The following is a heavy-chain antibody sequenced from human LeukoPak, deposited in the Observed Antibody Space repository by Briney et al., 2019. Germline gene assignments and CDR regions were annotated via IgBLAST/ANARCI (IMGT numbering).Heavy chain of an antibody. CDR2: IGVDGSMK. CDR3: VVVLVPAAVWHFDL. J-gene: IGHJ2*01. Sequence: PGGSLRLSCAASGFPFTQHGFHWVRQAPGKELEWAALIGVDGSMKYYGDSVKGRFTISRDNSRNTLYLQMDSLRAEDTAVYYCVVVLVPAAVWHFDLWGRGTLVTVSS. CDR1: GFPFTQHG. D-gene: IGHD2-2*01. V-gene: IGHV3-30*02.